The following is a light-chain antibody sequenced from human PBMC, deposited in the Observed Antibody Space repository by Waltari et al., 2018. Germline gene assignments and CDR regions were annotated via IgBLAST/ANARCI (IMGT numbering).Light chain of an antibody. V-gene: IGKV4-1*01. CDR3: HQYYRSPT. CDR2: WAS. CDR1: QSLFSSSQNRNY. Sequence: DIIMTQSPDSLAVSLGERATINCKSSQSLFSSSQNRNYLALYQQKPGQSPTLLIYWASTRESGVPDRFSGSGSGTDFTLTISSLQAEDVAVYYCHQYYRSPTFGGGTKVEIK. J-gene: IGKJ4*01.